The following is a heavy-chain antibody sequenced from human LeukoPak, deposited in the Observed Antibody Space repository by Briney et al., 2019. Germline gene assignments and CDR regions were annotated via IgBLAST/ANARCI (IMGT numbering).Heavy chain of an antibody. CDR3: AKTAEVVPAAIVGVFDY. D-gene: IGHD2-2*02. V-gene: IGHV3-30*02. CDR1: GFTFSSYG. Sequence: GGSLRLSCAASGFTFSSYGMHWVRQAPGKGLEWVAFIRYDGSNKYYADSVKGRFTISRDNSKNTLYLQMNSLRAEDTAVYYCAKTAEVVPAAIVGVFDYWGQGTLVTVSS. CDR2: IRYDGSNK. J-gene: IGHJ4*02.